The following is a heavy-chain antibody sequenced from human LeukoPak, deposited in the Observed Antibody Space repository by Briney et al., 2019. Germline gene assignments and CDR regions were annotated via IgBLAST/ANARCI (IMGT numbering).Heavy chain of an antibody. CDR1: GGSFSVYY. CDR3: APLRGGYTSHAFDI. CDR2: INHSGST. Sequence: PSETLSLTCAVYGGSFSVYYWSWIRQPPGKGLEWIGEINHSGSTNYNPSLKSRVTISVDTSKNQFSLKLSSVTAADTAVYYCAPLRGGYTSHAFDIWGQGTMVTVSS. J-gene: IGHJ3*02. V-gene: IGHV4-34*01. D-gene: IGHD5-24*01.